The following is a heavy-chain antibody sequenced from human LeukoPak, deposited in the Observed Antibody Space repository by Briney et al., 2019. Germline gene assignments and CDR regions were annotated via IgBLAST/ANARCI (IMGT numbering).Heavy chain of an antibody. Sequence: PGGSLRLSCAASGFTFSTYGINWVRQAPGKGLEWVSSISSGSSYIYYADSVKGRFTISRDNSKNTLYLQVNSLRAEDTAVYYCAKGAIYYYYMDVWGKGTTVTISS. D-gene: IGHD2-2*01. CDR3: AKGAIYYYYMDV. J-gene: IGHJ6*03. CDR1: GFTFSTYG. CDR2: ISSGSSYI. V-gene: IGHV3-21*01.